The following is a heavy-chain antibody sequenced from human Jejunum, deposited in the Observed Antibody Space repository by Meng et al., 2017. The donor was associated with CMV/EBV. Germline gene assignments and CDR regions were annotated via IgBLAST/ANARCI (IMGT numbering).Heavy chain of an antibody. D-gene: IGHD3-10*01. CDR2: ILYEGSNK. V-gene: IGHV3-30*01. J-gene: IGHJ4*02. CDR1: PFSFLRSS. Sequence: SPFSFLRSSMHWLLQAPAKGLEWVAYILYEGSNKYYADSVKGRFTISRDNSENTLYLQMNSLRAEDTAVYYCAREDGRGDFDYWGQGTLVTVSS. CDR3: AREDGRGDFDY.